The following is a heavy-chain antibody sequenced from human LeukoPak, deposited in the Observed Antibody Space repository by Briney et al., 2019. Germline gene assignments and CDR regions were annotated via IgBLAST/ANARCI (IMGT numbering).Heavy chain of an antibody. CDR3: AGSGSSRDYYYYMDV. Sequence: ASVKVSCKASGGTFSSYAISWVRQAPGRGLEWMGGIIPIFGTANYAQKFQGRVTITADESTSTAYMELSSLRSEDTAVYYCAGSGSSRDYYYYMDVWGKGTTVTISS. D-gene: IGHD3-10*01. V-gene: IGHV1-69*13. CDR2: IIPIFGTA. CDR1: GGTFSSYA. J-gene: IGHJ6*03.